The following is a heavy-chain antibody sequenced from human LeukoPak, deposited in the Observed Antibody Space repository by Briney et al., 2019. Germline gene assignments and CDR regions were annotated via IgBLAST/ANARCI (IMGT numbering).Heavy chain of an antibody. CDR2: IYHSGST. V-gene: IGHV4-38-2*02. Sequence: SETLSLTCTVSGYSISSGYYWGWIRQPPGKGLEWIGSIYHSGSTYYNPSLKSRVTISVDTSKNQFSLKLNSVTAADTAVYYCARGDYTLGGSGVDYWGQGTLVTVSS. CDR1: GYSISSGYY. J-gene: IGHJ4*02. CDR3: ARGDYTLGGSGVDY. D-gene: IGHD4-11*01.